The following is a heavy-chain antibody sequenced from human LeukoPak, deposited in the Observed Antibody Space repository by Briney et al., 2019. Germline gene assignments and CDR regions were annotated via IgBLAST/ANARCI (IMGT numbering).Heavy chain of an antibody. V-gene: IGHV3-30*02. D-gene: IGHD6-19*01. CDR2: IRFDGIDK. Sequence: PGRSLRLSCAASGFTSSSYSMHWVRQAPGKGLEWVAFIRFDGIDKYFADSVKGRFTISRDNSKNTLYLQMNSLRAEDTAVYYCAKDKGTSGWYTEFDYWGQGTLVTVSS. J-gene: IGHJ4*02. CDR1: GFTSSSYS. CDR3: AKDKGTSGWYTEFDY.